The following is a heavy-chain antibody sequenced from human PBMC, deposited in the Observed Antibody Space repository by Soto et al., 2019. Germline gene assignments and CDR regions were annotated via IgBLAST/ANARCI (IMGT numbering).Heavy chain of an antibody. J-gene: IGHJ6*02. CDR3: ARDYDILTGTPGMEV. Sequence: ASVKVSCKASGYTFTSDGISWVRQAPGQGLEWMGWISAYNGNTNYAQKLQGRVTMTTDTSTSTAYMELRSLRSDDTAVYYCARDYDILTGTPGMEVWGQGTTVTVSS. CDR1: GYTFTSDG. D-gene: IGHD3-9*01. V-gene: IGHV1-18*01. CDR2: ISAYNGNT.